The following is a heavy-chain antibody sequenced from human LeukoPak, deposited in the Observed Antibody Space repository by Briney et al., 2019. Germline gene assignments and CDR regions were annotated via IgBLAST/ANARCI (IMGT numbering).Heavy chain of an antibody. J-gene: IGHJ5*02. D-gene: IGHD6-13*01. V-gene: IGHV3-21*01. CDR3: ARDRIAAAGSWFDP. CDR2: ISSSSSYI. CDR1: GFTFSNNA. Sequence: PGGSLRLSCAASGFTFSNNAMSWVRQAPGKGLEWVSSISSSSSYIYYADSVKGRFTISRDNAKNSLYLQMNSLRAEDTAVYYCARDRIAAAGSWFDPWGQGTLVTVSS.